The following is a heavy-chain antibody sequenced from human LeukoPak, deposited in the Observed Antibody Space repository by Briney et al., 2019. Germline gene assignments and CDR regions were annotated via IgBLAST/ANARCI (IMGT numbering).Heavy chain of an antibody. V-gene: IGHV3-30*02. D-gene: IGHD3-16*01. J-gene: IGHJ4*02. CDR3: AKYRRGTLLGEFGGALDY. CDR2: IRYGGSNK. CDR1: GFTFSSYG. Sequence: PGGSLRLSCAASGFTFSSYGMHWVRQAPGKGLEWVAFIRYGGSNKYYADSVKGRFTISRDNSKDPLYLQMNSLRTEDTAVYYCAKYRRGTLLGEFGGALDYWGQGTLVTVSS.